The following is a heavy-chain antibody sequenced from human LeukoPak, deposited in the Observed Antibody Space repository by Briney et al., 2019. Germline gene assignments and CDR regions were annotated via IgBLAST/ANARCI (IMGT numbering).Heavy chain of an antibody. D-gene: IGHD3-22*01. CDR2: INHSGST. V-gene: IGHV4-34*01. CDR3: ARRLLDY. CDR1: GGSFSGYY. Sequence: PSETLSLTCAVYGGSFSGYYWSWIRQPPGKGLEWIGEINHSGSTNYNPSLKSRVTISVDTSKNQISLKLSSVTAADTAVYYCARRLLDYWGQGTLVTVSS. J-gene: IGHJ4*02.